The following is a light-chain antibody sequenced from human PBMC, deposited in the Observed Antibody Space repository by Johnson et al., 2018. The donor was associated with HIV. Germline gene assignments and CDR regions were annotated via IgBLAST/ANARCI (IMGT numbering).Light chain of an antibody. CDR3: GTWDSSLSAVYG. CDR2: DNN. V-gene: IGLV1-51*01. J-gene: IGLJ1*01. Sequence: HSVLTQPPSVSAAPGQKVTIYCSGSSSNVGNNYVSWYQQLPGTVPKLLIYDNNKRPSGIPDRFSGSKSGTSATLGITGLQTGDEADYYCGTWDSSLSAVYGFGAGTQVPVL. CDR1: SSNVGNNY.